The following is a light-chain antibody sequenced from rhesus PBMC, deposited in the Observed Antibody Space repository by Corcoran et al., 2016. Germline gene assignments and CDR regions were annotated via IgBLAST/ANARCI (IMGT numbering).Light chain of an antibody. V-gene: IGKV6-47*02. CDR2: YAS. CDR1: EGISNY. CDR3: QQCNKHPLT. J-gene: IGKJ4*01. Sequence: DIVMTQSPAFVSVTPGEKVTITCQASEGISNYLHWYQQKPGQAPKLIIQYASQSISGVPSRFTGSGSGTDFTFTISSLYVEGAATYYCQQCNKHPLTFGGGTKVELK.